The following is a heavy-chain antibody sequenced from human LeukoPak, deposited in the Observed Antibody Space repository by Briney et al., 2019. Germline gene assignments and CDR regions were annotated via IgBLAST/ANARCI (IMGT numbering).Heavy chain of an antibody. CDR2: IWYDGSNK. CDR3: ARDRGALLGGYYFDY. Sequence: PGRSLRLSCAASGFTFSTYGMYWVRQARGKGLEWVAVIWYDGSNKYYVDSVKGRFTISRDNSKNTLYLQMNSLRAEDTAVYYCARDRGALLGGYYFDYWGQGTLVTVSS. CDR1: GFTFSTYG. J-gene: IGHJ4*02. V-gene: IGHV3-33*01. D-gene: IGHD3-16*01.